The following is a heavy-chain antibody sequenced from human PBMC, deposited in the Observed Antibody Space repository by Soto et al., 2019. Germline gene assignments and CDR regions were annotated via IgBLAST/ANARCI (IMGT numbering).Heavy chain of an antibody. CDR2: ISYDGSNK. V-gene: IGHV3-30-3*01. D-gene: IGHD3-10*01. CDR3: ARDRDYYGSGSFPR. Sequence: LRLSCAACGFTVSRYAFHWSRQAPGKGLEWVAVISYDGSNKYYADSVKGRFTISRDNSKNTLYLQMNSLRAEDTAVYYCARDRDYYGSGSFPRWGQGPLVTVSS. CDR1: GFTVSRYA. J-gene: IGHJ4*02.